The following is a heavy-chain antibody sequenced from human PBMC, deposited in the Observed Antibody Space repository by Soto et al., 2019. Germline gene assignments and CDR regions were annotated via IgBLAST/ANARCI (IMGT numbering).Heavy chain of an antibody. CDR2: ISPDGSNR. Sequence: GVTRRRSGAACRCSFSTYWMNWVRQTPGKGLMWVSRISPDGSNRCYADSVEGPFTVTRDNAKNTLYLQMYSLRAEDKAMYSCASWGHIVRVSPTVFDHRDEEPLVAVS. J-gene: IGHJ4*02. CDR3: ASWGHIVRVSPTVFDH. D-gene: IGHD3-16*01. V-gene: IGHV3-74*01. CDR1: RCSFSTYW.